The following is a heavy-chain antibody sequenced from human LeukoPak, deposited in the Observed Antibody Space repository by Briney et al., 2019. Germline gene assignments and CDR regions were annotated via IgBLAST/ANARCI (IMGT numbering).Heavy chain of an antibody. CDR1: GFTFSSYS. J-gene: IGHJ5*02. CDR2: ISSSSSYI. Sequence: GSLRLSCAASGFTFSSYSMNWVRQAPGKGLEWVSSISSSSSYIYYADSVKGRFTISRDNAKNSLYLQMNSLRAEDTAAYYCARDWGSWFDPWGQGTLVTVSS. D-gene: IGHD3-16*01. V-gene: IGHV3-21*01. CDR3: ARDWGSWFDP.